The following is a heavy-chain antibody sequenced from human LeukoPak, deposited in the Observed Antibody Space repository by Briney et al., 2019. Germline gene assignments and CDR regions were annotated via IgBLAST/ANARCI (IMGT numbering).Heavy chain of an antibody. D-gene: IGHD5-18*01. CDR3: ARGLYSYGHFDY. V-gene: IGHV1-2*02. Sequence: GASVKLSCKASGYTFTGYYMHWVRQAPGQGLEWMGWINPNSGGTNYAQKVQGRVTMTRDTSISTAYMELSRLRSDDTAVYYCARGLYSYGHFDYWGQGTLVTVSS. CDR2: INPNSGGT. J-gene: IGHJ4*02. CDR1: GYTFTGYY.